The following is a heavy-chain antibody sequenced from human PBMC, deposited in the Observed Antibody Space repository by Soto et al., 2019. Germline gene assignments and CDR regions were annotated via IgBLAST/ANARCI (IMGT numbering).Heavy chain of an antibody. J-gene: IGHJ3*02. CDR2: IYWDDDK. V-gene: IGHV2-5*02. CDR3: AHIKFYYDRSGYYGHGFDS. CDR1: GFSLSTRGVG. D-gene: IGHD3-22*01. Sequence: SGPTLVNPTHTVTLTCTFSGFSLSTRGVGVGWIRQPPGKALDWLAVIYWDDDKRYRPSLKSSLTITKDTSKNQVALTMTNMDRFDTRTYDSAHIKFYYDRSGYYGHGFDSWGQGTMVAVSS.